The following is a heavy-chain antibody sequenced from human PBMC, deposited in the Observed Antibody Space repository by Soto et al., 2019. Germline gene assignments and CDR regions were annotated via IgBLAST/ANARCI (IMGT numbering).Heavy chain of an antibody. CDR2: IDYRGST. V-gene: IGHV4-31*03. Sequence: QVQLQEPGPGLVKPSQTLSLTCTVSGGSISSGGYYWSWIRQHPGKGLEWIGYIDYRGSTYYNPSLKSRVTISVDTSKNQFSLKLSSVTAADTAVYYCARDPHLAYDSSGPGAFDIWGQGTMVTVSS. D-gene: IGHD3-22*01. J-gene: IGHJ3*02. CDR1: GGSISSGGYY. CDR3: ARDPHLAYDSSGPGAFDI.